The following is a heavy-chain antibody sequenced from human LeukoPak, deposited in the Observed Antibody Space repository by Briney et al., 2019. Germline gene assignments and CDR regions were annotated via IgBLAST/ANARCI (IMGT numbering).Heavy chain of an antibody. CDR1: GFTFSSYE. CDR3: AREVRGYSGYRDFDY. D-gene: IGHD5-12*01. V-gene: IGHV3-48*03. J-gene: IGHJ4*02. Sequence: GGSLRLSCAASGFTFSSYEMNWVRQAPGKGLEWVSYISSSGSTIYYADSVKGRLTISRDNAKNSLYLQMNSLRAEDTAVYYCAREVRGYSGYRDFDYWGQGTLVTVSS. CDR2: ISSSGSTI.